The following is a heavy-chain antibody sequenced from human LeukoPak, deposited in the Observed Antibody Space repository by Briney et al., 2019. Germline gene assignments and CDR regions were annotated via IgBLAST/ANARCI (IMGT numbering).Heavy chain of an antibody. CDR2: ISAYNGNT. V-gene: IGHV1-18*01. CDR1: GYTFTSYG. Sequence: ASVTVSCKASGYTFTSYGISWVRQAPGQGLEWMGWISAYNGNTNYAQKLQGRVTMTTDTSTSTAYMELRSLRSDDTAVYYCARVRATDYGDYDFAYWGQGTLVTVSS. CDR3: ARVRATDYGDYDFAY. D-gene: IGHD4-17*01. J-gene: IGHJ4*02.